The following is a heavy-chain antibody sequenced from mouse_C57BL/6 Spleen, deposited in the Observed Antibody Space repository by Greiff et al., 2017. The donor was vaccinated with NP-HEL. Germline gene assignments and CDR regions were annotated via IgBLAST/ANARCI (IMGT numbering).Heavy chain of an antibody. CDR1: GYTFTSYW. Sequence: VQLQQPGAELVKPGASVKMSCKASGYTFTSYWITWVKQRPGQGLEWIGDIYPGSGSTNYNEKFKSKATLTVDTSSSTAYMQLSSLTSKDSAVYYCARSDYYGSRGYYAMDYWGQGTSVTVSS. D-gene: IGHD1-1*01. CDR2: IYPGSGST. CDR3: ARSDYYGSRGYYAMDY. J-gene: IGHJ4*01. V-gene: IGHV1-55*01.